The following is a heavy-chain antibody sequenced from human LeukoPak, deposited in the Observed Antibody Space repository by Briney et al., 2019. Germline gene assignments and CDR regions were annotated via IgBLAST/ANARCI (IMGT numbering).Heavy chain of an antibody. CDR1: GFTFGDHA. V-gene: IGHV3-49*04. J-gene: IGHJ6*02. CDR3: ARGPKKLWTNNPMDF. CDR2: IRSKAYRGTT. D-gene: IGHD3-10*01. Sequence: GGSLRLSCTASGFTFGDHAMSWVRQAPGKGLEWVGFIRSKAYRGTTEYAASVKGRFTISRDDSKSIVYLQMNSLKTEDTAFYYCARGPKKLWTNNPMDFWGQGTTVTVPS.